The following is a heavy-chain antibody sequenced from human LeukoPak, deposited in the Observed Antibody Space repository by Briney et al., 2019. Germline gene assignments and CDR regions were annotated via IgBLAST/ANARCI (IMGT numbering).Heavy chain of an antibody. V-gene: IGHV3-9*01. CDR1: GFTFDDYA. CDR3: VKDGGRDTAAAYY. J-gene: IGHJ4*02. D-gene: IGHD6-13*01. CDR2: ILRNSGSI. Sequence: PGGSLRLSCAASGFTFDDYAMHWVRQAPGKGLEWVSGILRNSGSIGYADSVKGRFTISRDDAKNSLYLQMNSLRAEDTALYYCVKDGGRDTAAAYYWSQGTLVSVSS.